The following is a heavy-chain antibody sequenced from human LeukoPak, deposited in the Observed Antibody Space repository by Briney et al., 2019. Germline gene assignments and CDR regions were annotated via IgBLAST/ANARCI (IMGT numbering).Heavy chain of an antibody. CDR1: GFAFDEHG. CDR3: ARAPITSPFYFDY. V-gene: IGHV3-20*04. J-gene: IGHJ4*02. Sequence: GGSLRLSCTASGFAFDEHGMSWVRQVPGKGLEWVSGINWSGGSTGYADPLRGRFTISRDNAKNSLYLQMDSLGAEDTALYYCARAPITSPFYFDYWGQETLVTVSS. D-gene: IGHD2-2*01. CDR2: INWSGGST.